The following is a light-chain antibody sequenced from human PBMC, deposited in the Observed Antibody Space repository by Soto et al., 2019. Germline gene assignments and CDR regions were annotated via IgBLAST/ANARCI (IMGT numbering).Light chain of an antibody. CDR1: QSVSNN. Sequence: EIVMTQCPSTLSVSPGERATLSCRASQSVSNNLAWYQHKPGQAPRLLIYGASTRANDIPARFSGRGSGTEFTLTISSLQSEDFAFYYCQEYDNWHRFTFGPGTKVDIK. CDR2: GAS. CDR3: QEYDNWHRFT. J-gene: IGKJ3*01. V-gene: IGKV3-15*01.